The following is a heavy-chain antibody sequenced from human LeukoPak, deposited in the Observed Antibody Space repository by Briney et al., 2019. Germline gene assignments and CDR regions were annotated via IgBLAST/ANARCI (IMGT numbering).Heavy chain of an antibody. J-gene: IGHJ4*02. CDR3: ASHMINLEAYCGGDCYSHFDY. Sequence: TSETLSLTCTVSRGSITSYYWSWIRQPPGKGLEWIGYIYYSGSTNYNPSLKSRVTISVDTSKNQFSLKLSSVTAADTAVYYCASHMINLEAYCGGDCYSHFDYWGQGTLVTVSS. CDR1: RGSITSYY. V-gene: IGHV4-59*08. CDR2: IYYSGST. D-gene: IGHD2-21*02.